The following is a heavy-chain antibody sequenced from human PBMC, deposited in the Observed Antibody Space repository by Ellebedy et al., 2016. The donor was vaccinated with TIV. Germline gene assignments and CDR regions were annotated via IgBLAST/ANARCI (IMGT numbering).Heavy chain of an antibody. CDR3: ARDNWNGLASDY. J-gene: IGHJ4*02. CDR1: GFTYDIFW. V-gene: IGHV3-7*04. Sequence: GESLKISCEVYGFTYDIFWMSWVRQAPGKGLEWVANIENDGTDKYYVDSVKGRFTISRDNARNSLYTQMTSLRAEDTAVYYCARDNWNGLASDYWGQGTLVTVSS. D-gene: IGHD1-20*01. CDR2: IENDGTDK.